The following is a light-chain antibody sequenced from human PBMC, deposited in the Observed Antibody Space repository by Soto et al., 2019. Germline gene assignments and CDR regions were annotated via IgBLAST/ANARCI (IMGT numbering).Light chain of an antibody. Sequence: IVMTQTPLSSAVTLGQPASISCRSSQSLEDSDGNSYLSWLHQRPGQPPRLLIYKISNRLSGVADRFSGSGGGTVFTLGISRVEADDVGLYYCMQATQFPWTVGQGTRVEIK. CDR2: KIS. CDR1: QSLEDSDGNSY. CDR3: MQATQFPWT. V-gene: IGKV2-24*01. J-gene: IGKJ1*01.